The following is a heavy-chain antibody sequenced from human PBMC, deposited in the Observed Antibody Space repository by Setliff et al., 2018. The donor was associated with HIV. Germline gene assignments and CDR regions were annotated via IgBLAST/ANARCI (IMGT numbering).Heavy chain of an antibody. D-gene: IGHD2-15*01. CDR1: GFTFSSAW. CDR3: TADLPDSAPYCFDY. Sequence: GGSLRLSCAASGFTFSSAWMTWVRQCPGKGLEWLGRMTSRHDGGTADYAAPVKGRFTISRDDSKNVVSLQMDSLKTEDTAVYYCTADLPDSAPYCFDYWGQGALVTVS. J-gene: IGHJ4*02. V-gene: IGHV3-15*01. CDR2: MTSRHDGGTA.